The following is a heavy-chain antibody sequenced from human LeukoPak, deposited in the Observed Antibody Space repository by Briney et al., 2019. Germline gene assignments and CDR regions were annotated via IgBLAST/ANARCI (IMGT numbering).Heavy chain of an antibody. D-gene: IGHD6-19*01. J-gene: IGHJ4*02. CDR1: GGSFSGYY. CDR3: ARGGGSGWYDY. V-gene: IGHV4-34*01. Sequence: SETLSLTCAVYGGSFSGYYWSWIRHPPGKGLEWIGEINHSGSTNYNPSLKSRVTISVDTSKNQFSLKLSSVTAADTAVYYCARGGGSGWYDYWGQGTLVTVSS. CDR2: INHSGST.